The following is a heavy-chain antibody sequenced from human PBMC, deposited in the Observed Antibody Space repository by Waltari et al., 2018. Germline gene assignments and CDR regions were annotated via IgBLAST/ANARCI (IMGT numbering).Heavy chain of an antibody. CDR1: GFTFSDFD. CDR2: ISTGGRSM. CDR3: AREDYFRLDV. Sequence: QMQLVESGGNLVKSGGSLRLSCAASGFTFSDFDLRWIRQAPGKGLEWVSKISTGGRSMTYADAVKGRFTISRDDAKKSLYLQMDSLRAEDTAIYYCAREDYFRLDVWGQGTTVTVSS. J-gene: IGHJ6*02. V-gene: IGHV3-11*01.